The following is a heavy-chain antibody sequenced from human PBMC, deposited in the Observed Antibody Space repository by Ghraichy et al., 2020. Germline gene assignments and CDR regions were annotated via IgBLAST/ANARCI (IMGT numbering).Heavy chain of an antibody. CDR1: GFTFSNYW. J-gene: IGHJ6*02. CDR3: ARAPDVGGGSCSTHYYYGMDV. V-gene: IGHV3-74*01. D-gene: IGHD2-15*01. Sequence: GGSLRLSCAASGFTFSNYWMHWVRQGPGKGLVWVSRINLDGSRTNYADSVKGRFTISRDNAKNTVYLQMNSLRAEYTAVYYWARAPDVGGGSCSTHYYYGMDVWGQGTTVTVSS. CDR2: INLDGSRT.